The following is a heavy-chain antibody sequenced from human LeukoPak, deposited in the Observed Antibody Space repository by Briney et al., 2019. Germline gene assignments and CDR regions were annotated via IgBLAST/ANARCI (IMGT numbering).Heavy chain of an antibody. Sequence: PGGSLRLSCAASGFTFSSYGMHWVRQAPGKGLEWVAVISYDGRNKYYADSVKGRFTISRDNSKNTLYLKMNNLRVEDTAVYYCAKDRYGSGSYYYYYYMDVWGKGTTVTISS. CDR2: ISYDGRNK. J-gene: IGHJ6*03. CDR3: AKDRYGSGSYYYYYYMDV. V-gene: IGHV3-30*18. D-gene: IGHD3-10*01. CDR1: GFTFSSYG.